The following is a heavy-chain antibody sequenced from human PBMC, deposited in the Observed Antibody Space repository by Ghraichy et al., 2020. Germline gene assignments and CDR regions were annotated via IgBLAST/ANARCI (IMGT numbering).Heavy chain of an antibody. D-gene: IGHD4-17*01. CDR2: IKADGSER. J-gene: IGHJ4*02. Sequence: SCSGSGFSFSRHWMSWVRQAPRKGLEWVASIKADGSERHYLDSVKGRFTISRDNAENSVSLEMNSLRAEDTAIYYCARDPYGDDKYVGTDYWGQGTLVAVSS. CDR1: GFSFSRHW. V-gene: IGHV3-7*01. CDR3: ARDPYGDDKYVGTDY.